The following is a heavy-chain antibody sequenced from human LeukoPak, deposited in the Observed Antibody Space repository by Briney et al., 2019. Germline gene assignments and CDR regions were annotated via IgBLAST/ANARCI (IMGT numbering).Heavy chain of an antibody. J-gene: IGHJ4*02. CDR1: GGSISSGGYY. CDR2: IYYSGST. V-gene: IGHV4-31*03. CDR3: ARADYGSGNSFDY. Sequence: SETLSLTCTVSGGSISSGGYYWSWIRQHPGKGLEWIGYIYYSGSTYYNPSLKSRVTISVDTSKNQFSLKLSSVTAADTAVYYCARADYGSGNSFDYWGQGTLVTVSS. D-gene: IGHD3-10*01.